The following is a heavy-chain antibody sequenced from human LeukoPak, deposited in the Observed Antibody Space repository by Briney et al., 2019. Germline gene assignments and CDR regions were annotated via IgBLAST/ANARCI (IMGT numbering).Heavy chain of an antibody. Sequence: SETLSLTCTVSGGSISSYYWSWIRQPPGKGLEWIGYIYTSGSTNYNPPLKSRVTISVDTSKNQFSLKLSSVTAADTAVYYCASHDDGYYFDYWGQGTLVTVSS. CDR1: GGSISSYY. CDR3: ASHDDGYYFDY. J-gene: IGHJ4*02. D-gene: IGHD1-1*01. V-gene: IGHV4-4*09. CDR2: IYTSGST.